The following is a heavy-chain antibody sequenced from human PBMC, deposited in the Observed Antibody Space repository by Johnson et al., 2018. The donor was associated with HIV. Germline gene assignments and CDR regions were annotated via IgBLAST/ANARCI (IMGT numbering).Heavy chain of an antibody. V-gene: IGHV3-30*04. J-gene: IGHJ3*02. D-gene: IGHD6-13*01. Sequence: QVQLVESGGGVVQPGRSLRLSCAASGFTFSSYAMHWVRQAPGTGLEWVAVISYDGSNKYYADSVKGRFTISRDNSKNTLYLQMNSLRAEDTAVYYCARDLRIYSSSTIRGDAFDIWGQGTMVTVSS. CDR3: ARDLRIYSSSTIRGDAFDI. CDR1: GFTFSSYA. CDR2: ISYDGSNK.